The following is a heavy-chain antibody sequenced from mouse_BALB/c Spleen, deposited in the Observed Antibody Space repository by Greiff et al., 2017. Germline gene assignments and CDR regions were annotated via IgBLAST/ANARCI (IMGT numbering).Heavy chain of an antibody. V-gene: IGHV1-69*02. D-gene: IGHD1-1*01. J-gene: IGHJ2*01. CDR2: IDPSDSYT. CDR1: GYTFTSYW. CDR3: ARSIEGFITTVVGGY. Sequence: QVQLQQPGAELVKPGASVKLSCKASGYTFTSYWMHWVKQRPGQGLEWIGEIDPSDSYTNYNQKFKGKATLTVDKSSSTAYIQLSSLTSEDSAVYYCARSIEGFITTVVGGYWGQGTTLTVSS.